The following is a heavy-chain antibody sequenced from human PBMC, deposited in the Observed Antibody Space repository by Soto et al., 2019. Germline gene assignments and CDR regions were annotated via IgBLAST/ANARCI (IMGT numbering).Heavy chain of an antibody. D-gene: IGHD3-10*01. J-gene: IGHJ2*01. CDR1: GFTFSSYD. CDR2: ISSSSSTI. Sequence: GGSLRLSCAASGFTFSSYDMNWVRQAPGKGLEWISYISSSSSTIYYADSVKGRFTISRDNAENSLYLQMNSLRDEDTAVYYCARHVGSGSYADWYFDIWGRGTLVTVSS. V-gene: IGHV3-48*02. CDR3: ARHVGSGSYADWYFDI.